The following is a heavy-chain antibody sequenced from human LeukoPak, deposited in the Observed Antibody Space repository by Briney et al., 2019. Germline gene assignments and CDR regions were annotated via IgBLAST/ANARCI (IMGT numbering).Heavy chain of an antibody. D-gene: IGHD6-19*01. J-gene: IGHJ4*02. CDR1: GFTFSSYW. Sequence: GGSLRLSCAASGFTFSSYWMSWVRQAPGKGLEWVSSISSASSNIYYADSVKGRFTISRDNAKKSLYLQMNSLRAEDTAVYYCATEFLGAVAETGDYWGQGTLVTVSS. CDR3: ATEFLGAVAETGDY. V-gene: IGHV3-21*01. CDR2: ISSASSNI.